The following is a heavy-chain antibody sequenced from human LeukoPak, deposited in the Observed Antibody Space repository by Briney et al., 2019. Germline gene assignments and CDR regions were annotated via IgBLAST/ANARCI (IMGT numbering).Heavy chain of an antibody. D-gene: IGHD3-22*01. J-gene: IGHJ3*02. V-gene: IGHV3-30*03. CDR3: ARARGYYYDNDAFDI. CDR2: ISYDGSNK. Sequence: GGSLRLSCAASGFTFSSYGIHWVRQAPGKGLEWVAVISYDGSNKYYADSVKGRFTISRDNSKNTLYLQMNSLRAEDTALYYCARARGYYYDNDAFDIWGQGTVVTVSS. CDR1: GFTFSSYG.